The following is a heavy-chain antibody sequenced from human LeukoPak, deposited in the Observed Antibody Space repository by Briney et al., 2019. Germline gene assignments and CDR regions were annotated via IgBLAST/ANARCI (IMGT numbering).Heavy chain of an antibody. Sequence: GGSLRLSCAASGFTFSSYAMTWVRQAPGRGLEWFSTISYSGGTIYYADSADSVKGRFTISRDNSKNTLYLQMNSLRAEDTAVYYCAKARGAAVGIWYFDYWGQGTLVTVSS. CDR3: AKARGAAVGIWYFDY. CDR1: GFTFSSYA. J-gene: IGHJ4*02. CDR2: ISYSGGTI. V-gene: IGHV3-23*01. D-gene: IGHD6-13*01.